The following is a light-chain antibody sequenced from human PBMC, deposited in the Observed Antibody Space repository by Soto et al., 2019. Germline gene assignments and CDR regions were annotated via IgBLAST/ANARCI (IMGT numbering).Light chain of an antibody. CDR1: QTIRSNF. CDR2: TAS. V-gene: IGKV3-20*01. Sequence: EVVLTQSPATLSLSPGERATLSCRASQTIRSNFLTWYQQKPGQAPRLLIYTASTRAAGIPDRFSGSGSGTDFTLTISRLEPEDFAASYCQHYDSSSGHTFGQGTKLQIK. J-gene: IGKJ2*01. CDR3: QHYDSSSGHT.